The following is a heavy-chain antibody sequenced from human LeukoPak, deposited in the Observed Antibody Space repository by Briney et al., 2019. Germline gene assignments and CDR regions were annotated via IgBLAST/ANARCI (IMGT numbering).Heavy chain of an antibody. J-gene: IGHJ6*02. CDR2: ISYDGSNK. Sequence: GGSLRLSCAASGFTFSSYGVHWVRQAPGKGLEWVAVISYDGSNKYYADSVKGRFTISRDNSKNTLYLQMNSLRAEDTAVYYCVLLWFGELLPPPGMDVWGQGTTVTVSS. CDR1: GFTFSSYG. CDR3: VLLWFGELLPPPGMDV. D-gene: IGHD3-10*01. V-gene: IGHV3-30*03.